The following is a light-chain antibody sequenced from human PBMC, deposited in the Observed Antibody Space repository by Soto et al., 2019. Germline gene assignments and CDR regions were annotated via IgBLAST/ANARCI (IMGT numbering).Light chain of an antibody. CDR1: SSNIGNNA. V-gene: IGLV1-36*01. CDR2: YDD. J-gene: IGLJ2*01. CDR3: AAWDDSLNGPV. Sequence: QSVLTQPPSESKAPRQRVTISCSGSSSNIGNNAVNWYQQLPGKAPKLLIYYDDLLPSGVSDRFSGSKSGTSASLAISGLQSEDEAHYYCAAWDDSLNGPVFGGGTKLTFL.